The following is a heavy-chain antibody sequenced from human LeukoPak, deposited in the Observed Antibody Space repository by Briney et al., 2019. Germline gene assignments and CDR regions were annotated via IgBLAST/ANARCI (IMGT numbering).Heavy chain of an antibody. CDR2: INPSGGST. CDR3: ARGGPGRIHLWFIWVY. Sequence: ASVKVSCKASGYTFTSYYMHWVRQAPGQGLEWMGIINPSGGSTSYAQKFQGRVTMTRDTSTSTVYMELSSLRSEDTAVYYCARGGPGRIHLWFIWVYWGQGTLXTVSS. D-gene: IGHD5-18*01. V-gene: IGHV1-46*01. J-gene: IGHJ4*02. CDR1: GYTFTSYY.